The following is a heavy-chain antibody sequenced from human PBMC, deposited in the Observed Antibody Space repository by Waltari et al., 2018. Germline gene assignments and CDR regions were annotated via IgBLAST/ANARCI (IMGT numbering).Heavy chain of an antibody. Sequence: QVQLQQWGAGLLKPSETLSLTCAVYGGSFSGYYWSWIRQPPGKGLEWIGEINHSGSTNYNPSLKSRVTISVDTSKNQFSLKLSSVTAADTAVYYCASNSGSYFRRWWFDPWGQEPWSPSPQ. J-gene: IGHJ5*02. CDR1: GGSFSGYY. CDR2: INHSGST. V-gene: IGHV4-34*01. D-gene: IGHD3-10*01. CDR3: ASNSGSYFRRWWFDP.